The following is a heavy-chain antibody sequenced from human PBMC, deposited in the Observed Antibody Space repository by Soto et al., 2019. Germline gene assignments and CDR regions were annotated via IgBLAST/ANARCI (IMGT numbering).Heavy chain of an antibody. CDR2: IWYDGSKK. D-gene: IGHD4-17*01. V-gene: IGHV3-33*01. J-gene: IGHJ4*02. CDR3: ARGRGGDYGGNSGYYDY. CDR1: GFTFSGHG. Sequence: QVQLVESGGGVVQPGTSLRLSFAASGFTFSGHGMHWVRQAPGKGLEWMAVIWYDGSKKYYGDSVKGRFTISRDNSKNTLFLQMNSLRVEDTAVYYCARGRGGDYGGNSGYYDYWGQGTLVTVSS.